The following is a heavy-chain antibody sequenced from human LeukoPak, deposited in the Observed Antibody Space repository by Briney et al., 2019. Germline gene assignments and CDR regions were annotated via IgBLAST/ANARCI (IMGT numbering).Heavy chain of an antibody. CDR2: INHSGST. V-gene: IGHV4-34*01. CDR3: ARGFHYYGSGSYLGVDGPYYYYYYMDV. CDR1: GGSFSGYY. J-gene: IGHJ6*03. D-gene: IGHD3-10*01. Sequence: SETLSLTCAVYGGSFSGYYWSWIRQPPGKGQEWIGEINHSGSTNYNPSLKSRVTISVDTSKNQFSLQLSSVTAADTAVYYCARGFHYYGSGSYLGVDGPYYYYYYMDVWGKGTTVTVSS.